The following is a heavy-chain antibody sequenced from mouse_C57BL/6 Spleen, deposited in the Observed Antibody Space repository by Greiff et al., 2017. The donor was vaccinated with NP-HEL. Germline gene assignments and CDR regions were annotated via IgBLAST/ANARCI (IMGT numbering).Heavy chain of an antibody. CDR2: IHPNSGST. J-gene: IGHJ2*01. D-gene: IGHD2-4*01. CDR1: GYTFTSYW. Sequence: VQLQQPGAELVKPGASVKLSCKASGYTFTSYWMHWVKQRPGQGLEWIGMIHPNSGSTNYNEKFKSKATLTVDKSSSTAYMQLSSLTSEDSAVYYCARENYDYDGFDYWGQGTTLTVSS. V-gene: IGHV1-64*01. CDR3: ARENYDYDGFDY.